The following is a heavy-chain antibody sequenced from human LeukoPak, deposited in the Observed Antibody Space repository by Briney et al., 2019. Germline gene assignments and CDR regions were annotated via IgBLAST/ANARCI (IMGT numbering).Heavy chain of an antibody. CDR2: ISYDGSNK. J-gene: IGHJ4*02. V-gene: IGHV3-30*18. D-gene: IGHD3-22*01. CDR3: AKDAATPYYYDSSGYYYSLAYYFDY. CDR1: GFTFSSYG. Sequence: GRSLRLSCAASGFTFSSYGMHWVRQAPGKGLEWVAVISYDGSNKYYADSVKGRFTISRDNSKNTLYLQMNSLRAEDTAVYYCAKDAATPYYYDSSGYYYSLAYYFDYWGQGTLVTDSS.